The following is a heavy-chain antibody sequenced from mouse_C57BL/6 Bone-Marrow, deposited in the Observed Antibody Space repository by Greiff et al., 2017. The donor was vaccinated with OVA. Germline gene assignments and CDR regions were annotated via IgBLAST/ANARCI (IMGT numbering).Heavy chain of an antibody. CDR2: IYPGSGST. CDR3: AIDSSGRSFAY. D-gene: IGHD3-2*02. J-gene: IGHJ3*01. V-gene: IGHV1-55*01. CDR1: GYTFTSYW. Sequence: QVQLQQPGAELVKPGASVKLSCKASGYTFTSYWMHWVKQRPGQGLEWIGDIYPGSGSTNYNEKFKSKATLTVDTSSSTAYMQLSSLTSEDSAVYYCAIDSSGRSFAYWGQGTLVTVSA.